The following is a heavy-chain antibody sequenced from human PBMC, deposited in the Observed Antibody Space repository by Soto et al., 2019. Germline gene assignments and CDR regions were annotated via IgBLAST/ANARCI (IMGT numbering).Heavy chain of an antibody. J-gene: IGHJ2*01. CDR2: IDPSDSYT. D-gene: IGHD2-15*01. CDR3: VCYRYCDRRDLHSYSARRSFDL. V-gene: IGHV5-10-1*01. CDR1: GCNVASYW. Sequence: EGMPISGKGSGCNVASYWLSWVRQMPGKGLEWMGRIDPSDSYTNYSPSFQGHVTISADKSISTAYLQWSSLKASDTAMYYCVCYRYCDRRDLHSYSARRSFDL.